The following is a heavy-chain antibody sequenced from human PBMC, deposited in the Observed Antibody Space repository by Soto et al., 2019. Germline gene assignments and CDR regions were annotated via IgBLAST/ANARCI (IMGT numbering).Heavy chain of an antibody. CDR2: ISYTGST. J-gene: IGHJ5*02. D-gene: IGHD3-10*01. CDR3: ARAQMLRGVIRNMWGWFDP. CDR1: GGSISSGNYH. Sequence: QVQLQESGPGLVKPSQTLSLTCTVSGGSISSGNYHWTWIHQHPGKGLEWIGDISYTGSTYYKSSRKSRVTISVNTSKNQFSLKLTSVTAADTAVYYCARAQMLRGVIRNMWGWFDPWGQGTLVTVSS. V-gene: IGHV4-31*03.